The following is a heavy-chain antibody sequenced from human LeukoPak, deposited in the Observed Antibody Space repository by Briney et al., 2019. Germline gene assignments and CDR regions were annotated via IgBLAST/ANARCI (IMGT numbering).Heavy chain of an antibody. CDR1: GYTFTSYG. V-gene: IGHV1-18*01. CDR3: AAIKYYYGSSGHGDY. CDR2: ISAYNGNT. D-gene: IGHD3-22*01. Sequence: ASVKVSCKASGYTFTSYGISWVRQAPGQGLEWMGWISAYNGNTNYAQKLQGRVTMTTDTSTSTAYMELSSLRSEDTAVYYCAAIKYYYGSSGHGDYWGQGTLVTASS. J-gene: IGHJ4*02.